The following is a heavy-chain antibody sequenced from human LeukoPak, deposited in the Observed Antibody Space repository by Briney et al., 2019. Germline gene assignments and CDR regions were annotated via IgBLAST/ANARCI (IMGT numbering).Heavy chain of an antibody. CDR2: ISSSGSTI. Sequence: PGGSLRLSCAASGFTFSSYEMNWVRQAPGKGLEWVSYISSSGSTIYYADSVKGRFTISRDNAKNSLYLQMNSLRAEDTAVYYCARGYCSSTSCSTTNDCWGQGTLVTVSS. CDR1: GFTFSSYE. D-gene: IGHD2-2*01. J-gene: IGHJ4*02. V-gene: IGHV3-48*03. CDR3: ARGYCSSTSCSTTNDC.